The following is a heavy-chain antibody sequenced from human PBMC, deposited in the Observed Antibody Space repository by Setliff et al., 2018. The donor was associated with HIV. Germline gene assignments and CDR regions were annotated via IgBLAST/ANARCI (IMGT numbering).Heavy chain of an antibody. CDR3: ARGSRNDFWSGYYRTFDI. D-gene: IGHD3-3*01. CDR1: GGSISSGGYY. V-gene: IGHV4-31*02. J-gene: IGHJ3*02. Sequence: SDTLSLTCTVSGGSISSGGYYWSWIRQHPGKGLEWIGYIYYSGSTYYNPSLKSRVTISVDTSKNQFSLKLSSVTAADTAMYFCARGSRNDFWSGYYRTFDIWGQGTMVTVSS. CDR2: IYYSGST.